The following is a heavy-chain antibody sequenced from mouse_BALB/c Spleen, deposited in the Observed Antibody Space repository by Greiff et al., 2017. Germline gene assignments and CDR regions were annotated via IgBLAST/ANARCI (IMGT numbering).Heavy chain of an antibody. D-gene: IGHD2-14*01. CDR3: ARSYYRYDVGFDY. V-gene: IGHV1-63*02. CDR1: GYTFTNYW. J-gene: IGHJ2*01. Sequence: QVQLQQSGAELVRPGTSVKISCKASGYTFTNYWLGWVKQRPGHGLEWIGDIYPGGGYTNYNEKFKGKATLTADTSSSTAYMQLSSLTSEDSAVYCCARSYYRYDVGFDYWGQGTTLTVSS. CDR2: IYPGGGYT.